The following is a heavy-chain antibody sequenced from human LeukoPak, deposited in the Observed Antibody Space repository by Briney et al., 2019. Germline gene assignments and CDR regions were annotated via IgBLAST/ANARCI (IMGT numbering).Heavy chain of an antibody. CDR1: GFTFSSYS. D-gene: IGHD4-17*01. V-gene: IGHV3-21*04. CDR3: ARMTTVTIFDY. Sequence: PGGSLRLSCAASGFTFSSYSMNWVRQAPGKGLEWVSSISSSSYIYYADSVKGRFTISRHNSKNTLYLQMNSLRAEDTAVYYCARMTTVTIFDYWGQGTLVTVSS. CDR2: ISSSSYI. J-gene: IGHJ4*02.